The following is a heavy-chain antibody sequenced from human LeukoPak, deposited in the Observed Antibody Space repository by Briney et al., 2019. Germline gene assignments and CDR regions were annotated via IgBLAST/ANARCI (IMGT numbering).Heavy chain of an antibody. V-gene: IGHV1-46*01. D-gene: IGHD6-13*01. CDR1: GYTFTSYY. J-gene: IGHJ4*02. Sequence: GASVKVSCKASGYTFTSYYMHWVRQAPGQGLEWMGIINPSGGSTSYAQKFQGRVTMTRDTSTSTVYMELSSLRSEDTAVYYCARVHASIIAAAAKPQPAYYFDYWGQGTLVTVSS. CDR2: INPSGGST. CDR3: ARVHASIIAAAAKPQPAYYFDY.